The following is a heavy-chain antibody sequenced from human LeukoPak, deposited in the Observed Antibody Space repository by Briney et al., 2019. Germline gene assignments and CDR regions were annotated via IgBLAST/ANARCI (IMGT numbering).Heavy chain of an antibody. CDR1: GGTFISYA. J-gene: IGHJ6*02. CDR2: IIPIFGTA. D-gene: IGHD3-22*01. Sequence: SVKVSCKASGGTFISYAISWVRQAPGQGLEWMGGIIPIFGTANYAQKFQGRVTITADESTSTAYMELSSLRSEDTAVYYCASDSSGYFYYYYGMDVWGQGTTVTVPS. CDR3: ASDSSGYFYYYYGMDV. V-gene: IGHV1-69*13.